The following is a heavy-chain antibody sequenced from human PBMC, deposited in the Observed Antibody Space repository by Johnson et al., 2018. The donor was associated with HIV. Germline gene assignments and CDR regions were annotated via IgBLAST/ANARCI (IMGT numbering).Heavy chain of an antibody. CDR3: ARGMTTVTNHDAFDI. V-gene: IGHV3-7*01. CDR1: GFTFSSYW. J-gene: IGHJ3*02. Sequence: VQLVESGGGLVQPGGSLRLSCAASGFTFSSYWMSWVRQAPGKGLEWVANIKQDGSEKYYVDSVKGRFTISRDNSKNTLYLQMNSLRAEDTAVYYCARGMTTVTNHDAFDIWGQGTMVTVSS. CDR2: IKQDGSEK. D-gene: IGHD4-17*01.